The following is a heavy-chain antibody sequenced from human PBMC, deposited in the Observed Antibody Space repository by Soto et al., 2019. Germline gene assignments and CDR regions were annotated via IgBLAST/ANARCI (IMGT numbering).Heavy chain of an antibody. Sequence: GGSLRLSCAASGFNFSSYEMNWVRQAPGKGLEWVSYISSSGSTIYYADSVKGRFTISRDNAKNSLYLQMNSLRAEDTAVYYCARDAVENGMDVWGQGTTVTVSS. V-gene: IGHV3-48*03. CDR1: GFNFSSYE. D-gene: IGHD2-15*01. CDR2: ISSSGSTI. CDR3: ARDAVENGMDV. J-gene: IGHJ6*02.